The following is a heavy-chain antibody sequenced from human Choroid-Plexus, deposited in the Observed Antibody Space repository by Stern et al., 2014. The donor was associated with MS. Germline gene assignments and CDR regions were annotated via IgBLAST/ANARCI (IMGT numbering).Heavy chain of an antibody. J-gene: IGHJ5*02. CDR3: AKDRQYLTYFFDH. V-gene: IGHV3-30*18. D-gene: IGHD2/OR15-2a*01. CDR2: VSYDGSNK. CDR1: GFTFGSCA. Sequence: VQLVESGGGVVQPGRPLRLSCVASGFTFGSCAMHWVRPAPGQGLEWVAGVSYDGSNKYYADSMKGRFTISRDNSQNTLYMQMSSLRPEDTAVYYCAKDRQYLTYFFDHWGQGSLVTVSS.